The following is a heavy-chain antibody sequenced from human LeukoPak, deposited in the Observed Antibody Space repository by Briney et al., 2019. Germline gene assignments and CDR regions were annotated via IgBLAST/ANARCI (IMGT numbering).Heavy chain of an antibody. D-gene: IGHD6-19*01. CDR3: ATGDSGWYGLDSDY. J-gene: IGHJ4*02. Sequence: ASVKVSCKASGYTFTGYYMHWVRQAPGQGLEWMGWINPNSGNTGYAQKFQGRVTMTRNTSISTAYMELSSLRSEDTAVYYCATGDSGWYGLDSDYWGQGTLVTVSS. V-gene: IGHV1-8*02. CDR1: GYTFTGYY. CDR2: INPNSGNT.